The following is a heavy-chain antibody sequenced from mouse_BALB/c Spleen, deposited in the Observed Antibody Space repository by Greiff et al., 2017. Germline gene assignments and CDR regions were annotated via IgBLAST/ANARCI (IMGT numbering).Heavy chain of an antibody. Sequence: DVKLVESGGGLVKPGGSLKLSCAASGFTFSDYYMYWVRQTPEKRLEWVATISDGGSYTYYPDSVKGRFTISRDNAKNNLYLQMSSLKSEDTAMYYCARDETTATWFAYWGQGTLVTVSA. J-gene: IGHJ3*01. V-gene: IGHV5-4*02. CDR1: GFTFSDYY. CDR2: ISDGGSYT. D-gene: IGHD1-2*01. CDR3: ARDETTATWFAY.